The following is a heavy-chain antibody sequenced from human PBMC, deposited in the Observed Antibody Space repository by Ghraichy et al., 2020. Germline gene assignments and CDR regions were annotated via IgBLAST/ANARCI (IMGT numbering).Heavy chain of an antibody. J-gene: IGHJ4*01. V-gene: IGHV4-31*03. CDR2: ISYSGTT. D-gene: IGHD3-10*01. CDR1: GASISSGGYY. CDR3: GSGGSGSSYFDY. Sequence: SQTLSLTCTVSGASISSGGYYWNWIRQHPGKGLEWIGYISYSGTTYYKPSLKSRVTISVDTSKNQFSLKLSSVTAADTAVYYCGSGGSGSSYFDYWGQGTLVAVSS.